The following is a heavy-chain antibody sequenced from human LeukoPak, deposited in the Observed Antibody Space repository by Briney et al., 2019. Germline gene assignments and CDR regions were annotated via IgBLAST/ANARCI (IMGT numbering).Heavy chain of an antibody. CDR1: GFTFSSYV. D-gene: IGHD3-3*01. V-gene: IGHV3-23*01. CDR2: ISGSGGST. J-gene: IGHJ4*02. CDR3: AKDVGFLEWLVCFDY. Sequence: GGSLRLSCAANGFTFSSYVMSWVRQAPGKGLEWVSGISGSGGSTYYAVSVKGRFTISRDNSKNTLYLQMNGLRAEDTALYYCAKDVGFLEWLVCFDYWGQGTLVTVSS.